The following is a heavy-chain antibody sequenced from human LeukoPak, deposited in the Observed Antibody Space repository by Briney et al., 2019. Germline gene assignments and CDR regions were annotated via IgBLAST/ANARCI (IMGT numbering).Heavy chain of an antibody. D-gene: IGHD1-7*01. Sequence: SETLSLTCTVSGGSISSYYWSWIRQPPGKGLEWIGYIYYSGSTNYNPSLKSRVTISVDTSKNQSSLKLSSVTAADTAVYYCARDVNNWNYGGYYFDYWGQGTLVTVSS. CDR1: GGSISSYY. CDR3: ARDVNNWNYGGYYFDY. V-gene: IGHV4-59*01. CDR2: IYYSGST. J-gene: IGHJ4*02.